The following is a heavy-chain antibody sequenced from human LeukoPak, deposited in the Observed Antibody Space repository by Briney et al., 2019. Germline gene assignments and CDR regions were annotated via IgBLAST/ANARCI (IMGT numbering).Heavy chain of an antibody. D-gene: IGHD2-2*01. CDR3: AKDRCSSTSCYVRYYYYYYGMDV. CDR1: GFTFDDYA. J-gene: IGHJ6*02. V-gene: IGHV3-43*02. CDR2: ISGDGGST. Sequence: PGGSLRLSCAASGFTFDDYAMHWVRQAPGKGLEWVSLISGDGGSTYYADSVKGRFTISRDNSKNSLYLQMNSLRTEDTALYYCAKDRCSSTSCYVRYYYYYYGMDVWGQGTTVTVSS.